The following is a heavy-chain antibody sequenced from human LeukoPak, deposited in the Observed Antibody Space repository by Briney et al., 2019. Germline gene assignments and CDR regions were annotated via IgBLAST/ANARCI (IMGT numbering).Heavy chain of an antibody. D-gene: IGHD6-13*01. CDR3: ARLGGSWYNNWFDP. CDR2: INHSGST. Sequence: SETLSLTCAVYGGSFSGYYWSWIRQPPGKGLEWIGEINHSGSTNYNPSLKSRVTISVDTSKNQFSLKLSSVTAADTAVYYCARLGGSWYNNWFDPWGQGTLVTVSS. J-gene: IGHJ5*02. CDR1: GGSFSGYY. V-gene: IGHV4-34*01.